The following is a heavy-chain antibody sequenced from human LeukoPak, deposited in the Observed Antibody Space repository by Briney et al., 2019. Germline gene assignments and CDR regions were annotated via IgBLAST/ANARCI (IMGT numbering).Heavy chain of an antibody. CDR2: IYSDGGSS. CDR1: GITVSSNF. Sequence: QSGGSLRLSCAASGITVSSNFMTWVRQAPGKGLEWVSLIYSDGGSSYYADSVRDRFTMSRDISRNTLYLQMNSLRAEDTAVYYCARSIVLWPMGYDAFDKWGPGAMVTVSS. J-gene: IGHJ3*02. V-gene: IGHV3-66*01. CDR3: ARSIVLWPMGYDAFDK. D-gene: IGHD3-16*02.